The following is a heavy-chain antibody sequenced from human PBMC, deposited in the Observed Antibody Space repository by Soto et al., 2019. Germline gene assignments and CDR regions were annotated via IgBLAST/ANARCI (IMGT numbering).Heavy chain of an antibody. CDR1: GFTFSSYA. Sequence: GGSLRLSCSASGFTFSSYAMSWVRQAPEKGLEWVSAISGSGGSTYYADPVKGRFTISRDNSKNTLYLQMNSLRAEDTAVYYCAKDLHYGDPYYYYGMDVWGQGTTVTVSS. CDR2: ISGSGGST. D-gene: IGHD4-17*01. CDR3: AKDLHYGDPYYYYGMDV. J-gene: IGHJ6*02. V-gene: IGHV3-23*01.